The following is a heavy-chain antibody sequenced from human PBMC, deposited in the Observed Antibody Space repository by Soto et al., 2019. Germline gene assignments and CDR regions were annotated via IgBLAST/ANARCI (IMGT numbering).Heavy chain of an antibody. CDR3: ARDWDYNYYYYGMDV. D-gene: IGHD4-4*01. V-gene: IGHV3-33*01. CDR2: IWYDGSNK. Sequence: GGSLRLSCAASGFTFSSYGMHWVRQAPGKGLEWVAVIWYDGSNKYYADSVKGRFTISRDNSKNTLYLQMNSLRAEDTAVYYCARDWDYNYYYYGMDVWGQGTTVTVSS. CDR1: GFTFSSYG. J-gene: IGHJ6*02.